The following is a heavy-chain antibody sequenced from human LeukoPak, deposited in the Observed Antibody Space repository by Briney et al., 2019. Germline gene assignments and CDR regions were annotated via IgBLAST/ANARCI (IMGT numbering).Heavy chain of an antibody. D-gene: IGHD6-13*01. Sequence: GGSLRLSCAASGFTLSSYWMHWVRQPPGKGLVWVSRINSDGSSTSYADSVKGRFTISRDNAKNTLYLQMNSLRAEDTAVYYCARAIAAEPFDYWGQGTLVTVSS. CDR2: INSDGSST. V-gene: IGHV3-74*01. J-gene: IGHJ4*02. CDR3: ARAIAAEPFDY. CDR1: GFTLSSYW.